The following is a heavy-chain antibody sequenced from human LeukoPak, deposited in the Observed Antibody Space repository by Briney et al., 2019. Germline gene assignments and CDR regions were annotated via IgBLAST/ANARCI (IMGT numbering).Heavy chain of an antibody. CDR2: YDPEDGET. J-gene: IGHJ6*02. D-gene: IGHD3-10*01. V-gene: IGHV1-24*01. CDR1: GYTLTELS. Sequence: ASVKVSCKISGYTLTELSIHWVRQAPGKGLEWMGGYDPEDGETIYEQKFQGRVTMTEDTSTDAAYMELSSLRSEDTAVYYCARDRDYGSGSAYYYYYGMDVWGQGTTVTVSS. CDR3: ARDRDYGSGSAYYYYYGMDV.